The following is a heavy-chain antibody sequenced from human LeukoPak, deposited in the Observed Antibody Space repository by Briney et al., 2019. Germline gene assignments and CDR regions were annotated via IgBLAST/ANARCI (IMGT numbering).Heavy chain of an antibody. CDR3: ARLEMTTESNWFDP. CDR2: IYHSGST. V-gene: IGHV4-38-2*01. Sequence: PSETLSLTCAVSGYSISSGYYWGWIRQPPGRGLGWIGSIYHSGSTYYNPSLKSRVTISVDTSKNQFSLKLSSVTAADTAVYYCARLEMTTESNWFDPWGQGTLVTVSS. CDR1: GYSISSGYY. J-gene: IGHJ5*02. D-gene: IGHD4-11*01.